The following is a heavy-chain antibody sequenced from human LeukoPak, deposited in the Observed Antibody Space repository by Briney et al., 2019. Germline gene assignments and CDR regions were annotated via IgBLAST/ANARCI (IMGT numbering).Heavy chain of an antibody. CDR1: GFTFSSYA. CDR2: ISGSGGST. J-gene: IGHJ4*02. D-gene: IGHD5-24*01. V-gene: IGHV3-23*01. CDR3: AKDRSRDGYNYYYFDY. Sequence: GGSLRLSCAASGFTFSSYAMSWVRQAPGKGLEWVSAISGSGGSTYYADSVKGQFTISRDNSKNTLYLQMNSLRAEDTAVYYCAKDRSRDGYNYYYFDYWGQGTLVTVSS.